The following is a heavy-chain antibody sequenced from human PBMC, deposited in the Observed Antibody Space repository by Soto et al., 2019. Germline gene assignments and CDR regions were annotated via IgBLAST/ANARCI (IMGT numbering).Heavy chain of an antibody. CDR1: GYTFTSYA. CDR2: INAGNGNT. V-gene: IGHV1-3*01. CDR3: ARDGSGVVIAIWYAFDI. D-gene: IGHD2-21*01. J-gene: IGHJ3*02. Sequence: GASVKVSCKASGYTFTSYAMHWVRQAPGQRLEWMGWINAGNGNTKYSQKFQGRVTITRDTSASTAYMELSSLRSEDTAVYYCARDGSGVVIAIWYAFDIWGQGTMVTVSS.